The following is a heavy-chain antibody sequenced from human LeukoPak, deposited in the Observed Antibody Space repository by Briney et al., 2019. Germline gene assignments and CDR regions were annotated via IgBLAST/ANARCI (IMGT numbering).Heavy chain of an antibody. CDR1: GFTFSSYG. V-gene: IGHV3-30*02. Sequence: GGSLRLSCAASGFTFSSYGMHWVRQAPGKGLEWVAFTRFDGSNKYYGDSVKGRFTVSGDNSRNTLYLQMNSLRTEDTAVYYCAKSLSGYSSSWYCFDCWGQGTLVTVSS. CDR2: TRFDGSNK. J-gene: IGHJ4*02. CDR3: AKSLSGYSSSWYCFDC. D-gene: IGHD6-13*01.